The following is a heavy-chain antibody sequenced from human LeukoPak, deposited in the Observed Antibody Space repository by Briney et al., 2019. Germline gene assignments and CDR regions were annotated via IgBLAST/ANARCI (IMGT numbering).Heavy chain of an antibody. D-gene: IGHD3-16*01. J-gene: IGHJ3*02. CDR3: ARPGGEQPPDAFDI. V-gene: IGHV4-30-4*01. CDR2: ISYSGGT. CDR1: GGSISSSSYY. Sequence: PSETLSLTCTVSGGSISSSSYYWSWVRQPPGKGLEWIGYISYSGGTYYNPSLQSRVTISVDTSKNQFSLKLSSVTAADTAVYYCARPGGEQPPDAFDIWGQGTMVTVSS.